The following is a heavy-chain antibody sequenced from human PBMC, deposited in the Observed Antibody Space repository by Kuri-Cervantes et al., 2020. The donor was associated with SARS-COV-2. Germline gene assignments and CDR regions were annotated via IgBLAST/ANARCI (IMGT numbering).Heavy chain of an antibody. D-gene: IGHD3-10*01. V-gene: IGHV4-34*01. CDR2: INHSGST. Sequence: SETLSLTCAVYGGSFSGYYWSWIRQPPGQGLEWIGEINHSGSTNYNPSLKSRVTISVDTSKNQFSLKLSSVTAADTAVYYCARDLFLGYGSGSSRFDPWGQGTLVTVSS. J-gene: IGHJ5*02. CDR3: ARDLFLGYGSGSSRFDP. CDR1: GGSFSGYY.